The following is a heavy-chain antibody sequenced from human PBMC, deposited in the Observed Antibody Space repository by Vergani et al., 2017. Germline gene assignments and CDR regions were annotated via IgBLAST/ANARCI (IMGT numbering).Heavy chain of an antibody. CDR2: SKPKTEGGTT. CDR1: GFTFSSYS. D-gene: IGHD2-8*01. V-gene: IGHV3-15*05. Sequence: EVQLLESGGDLVQPGGSLRLSCAASGFTFSSYSMNWVRQSPGKGLEYIGLSKPKTEGGTTHYNAAMKGRVTISRDDSKSVLFLEMTNLAPEDTAVYYCWDTNYANSWDFWGQGSLVTVSS. J-gene: IGHJ4*02. CDR3: WDTNYANSWDF.